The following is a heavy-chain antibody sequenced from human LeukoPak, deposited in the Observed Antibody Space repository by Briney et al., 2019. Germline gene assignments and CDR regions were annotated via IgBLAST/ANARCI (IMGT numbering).Heavy chain of an antibody. CDR3: AREYCSSTSCYRTVTSYNWFDP. CDR1: GGSISSSSYY. Sequence: PSETLSLTCTVSGGSISSSSYYWGWIRQPPGKGLEWIGSIYYSGSTYYNPSLKSRVTISVDTSKNQFSLKLSSVTAADTAVYYCAREYCSSTSCYRTVTSYNWFDPWGQGTLVTVSS. D-gene: IGHD2-2*01. J-gene: IGHJ5*02. V-gene: IGHV4-39*07. CDR2: IYYSGST.